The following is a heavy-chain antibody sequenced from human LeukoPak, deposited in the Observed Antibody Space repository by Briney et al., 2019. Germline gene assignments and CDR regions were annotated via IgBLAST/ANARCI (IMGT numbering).Heavy chain of an antibody. J-gene: IGHJ4*02. CDR2: IYYSGST. Sequence: SETLSLTCTVSGGSISSSSYYWSWIRQPPGKGLEWIGYIYYSGSTNYNPSLKSRVTISVDTSKNQFSLKLSSVTAADTAVYYCARDAFGELSGWGQGTLVTVSS. CDR1: GGSISSSSYY. CDR3: ARDAFGELSG. D-gene: IGHD3-10*01. V-gene: IGHV4-61*01.